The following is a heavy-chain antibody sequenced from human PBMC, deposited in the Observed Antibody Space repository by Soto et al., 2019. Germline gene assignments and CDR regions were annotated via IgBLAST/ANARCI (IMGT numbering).Heavy chain of an antibody. Sequence: SETLSLTCTVSGGSISSGDYYWSWIRQPPGKGLEWIGYIYYSGSTYYNPSLKSRVTISVDTSKNQFSLKLSSVTAAATAVYFCAGATSLSGMDGWAKGPRWRSS. CDR2: IYYSGST. CDR3: AGATSLSGMDG. V-gene: IGHV4-30-4*01. D-gene: IGHD3-16*02. CDR1: GGSISSGDYY. J-gene: IGHJ6*02.